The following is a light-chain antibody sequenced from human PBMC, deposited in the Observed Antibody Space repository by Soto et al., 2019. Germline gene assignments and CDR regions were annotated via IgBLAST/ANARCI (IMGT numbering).Light chain of an antibody. Sequence: QSVLTQPPSVSGAPGQRVTISCTGSSSNIGAGYDVHWYKQLPGTAPKLLIYGNSNRPSGVPDRFSGSKSGTSASLAITGLQAEDEADYYCQSYDSSLSGVVLGGGTKVTVL. J-gene: IGLJ2*01. CDR3: QSYDSSLSGVV. CDR1: SSNIGAGYD. CDR2: GNS. V-gene: IGLV1-40*01.